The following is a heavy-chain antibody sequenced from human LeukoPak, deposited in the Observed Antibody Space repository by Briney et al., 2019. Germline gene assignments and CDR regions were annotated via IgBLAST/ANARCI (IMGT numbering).Heavy chain of an antibody. CDR3: TYSRAFDY. CDR2: INHSGST. J-gene: IGHJ4*02. D-gene: IGHD2-15*01. Sequence: SETLSLTCAVYGGSFSGYYWSWIHQPPGKGLEWIGEINHSGSTNYNPSLKSRVTISVDTSKNQFSLKLSSVTAADTAVYYCTYSRAFDYWGQGTLVTVSS. V-gene: IGHV4-34*01. CDR1: GGSFSGYY.